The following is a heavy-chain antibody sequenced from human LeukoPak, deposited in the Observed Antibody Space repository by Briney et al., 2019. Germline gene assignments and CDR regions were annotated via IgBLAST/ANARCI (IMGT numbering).Heavy chain of an antibody. CDR1: GGTFSSYA. D-gene: IGHD6-19*01. Sequence: SVKVSCKASGGTFSSYAISWVRQAPGQGLEWMGGIIPIFGTANYAQKFQGRVTITTDESTSTAYMELSSLRSEDTAVYYCAILSRSGWYRDYFDYSGQGTLVTVSS. V-gene: IGHV1-69*05. CDR3: AILSRSGWYRDYFDY. J-gene: IGHJ4*02. CDR2: IIPIFGTA.